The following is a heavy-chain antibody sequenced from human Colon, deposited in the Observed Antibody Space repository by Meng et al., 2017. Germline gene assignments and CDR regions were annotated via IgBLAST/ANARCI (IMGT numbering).Heavy chain of an antibody. D-gene: IGHD3-22*01. V-gene: IGHV3-11*01. CDR2: ISTTGSIA. CDR3: ATTGSRSSGS. J-gene: IGHJ4*02. Sequence: QGPSVQAWGGLGKPGESLALSCPASGFIFSDYYMAWIRQTPGKGLEWVSYISTTGSIAYYADSVKGRFTISRDNAKNSVYLQMNSLRAEDTAVYYCATTGSRSSGSWGQGTLVTVSS. CDR1: GFIFSDYY.